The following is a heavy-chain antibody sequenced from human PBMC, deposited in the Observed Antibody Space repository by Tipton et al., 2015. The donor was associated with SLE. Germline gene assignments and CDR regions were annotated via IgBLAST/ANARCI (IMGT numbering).Heavy chain of an antibody. J-gene: IGHJ2*01. D-gene: IGHD2-15*01. CDR3: ARGYCSGGSCSYWYFDL. CDR1: GGSVSSGSYY. Sequence: TLSLTCTVSGGSVSSGSYYWSWIRQPPGKGLEWIGYIYYSGSTNYNPSLTSRVTISVDTSKNQFSLKLSSVTAADTAVYYCARGYCSGGSCSYWYFDLWGRGTLVTVSS. CDR2: IYYSGST. V-gene: IGHV4-61*01.